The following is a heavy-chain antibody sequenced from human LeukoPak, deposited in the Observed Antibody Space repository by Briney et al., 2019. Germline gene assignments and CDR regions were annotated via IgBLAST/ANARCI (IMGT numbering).Heavy chain of an antibody. D-gene: IGHD3-16*02. V-gene: IGHV1-24*01. Sequence: ASVKVSCKVSGYTLTELSMHWVRQAPGKGLEWMGGFDPEDGETVYAQRFQGRVTMTEDTSTDTAYMELSSLRSEDTAVYFCATGSLRLGEFSLGYWGQGTLVTVSS. CDR3: ATGSLRLGEFSLGY. CDR1: GYTLTELS. CDR2: FDPEDGET. J-gene: IGHJ4*02.